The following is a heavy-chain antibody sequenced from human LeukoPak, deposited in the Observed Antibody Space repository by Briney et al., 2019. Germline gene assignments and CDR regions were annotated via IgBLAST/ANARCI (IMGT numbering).Heavy chain of an antibody. V-gene: IGHV4-59*01. J-gene: IGHJ4*02. CDR3: AREDTAMVTYFDY. CDR2: IYYSGST. Sequence: SETLSLTCTVSGGSISSYYWSWIRQPPGKGLEWIGYIYYSGSTNYNPSLKSRVTISVDTSKNQSSLKLSSVTAADTAVYYCAREDTAMVTYFDYWGQGTLVTVSS. CDR1: GGSISSYY. D-gene: IGHD5-18*01.